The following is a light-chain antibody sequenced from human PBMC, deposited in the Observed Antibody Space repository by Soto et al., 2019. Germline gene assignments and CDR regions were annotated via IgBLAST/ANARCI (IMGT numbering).Light chain of an antibody. CDR3: QQFDNLPLT. V-gene: IGKV1-33*01. CDR1: QDISNY. CDR2: DVS. Sequence: DIQMTQSPSSLSASVGDRVTITCQASQDISNYLNWYQQKPGKAPNILIYDVSGFEAVVPSRFSRGGSGTHFTLTISSLQAEDAATYYCQQFDNLPLTFAGGTKVEIK. J-gene: IGKJ4*01.